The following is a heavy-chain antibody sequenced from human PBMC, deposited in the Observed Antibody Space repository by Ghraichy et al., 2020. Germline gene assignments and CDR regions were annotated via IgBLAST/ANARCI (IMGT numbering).Heavy chain of an antibody. J-gene: IGHJ4*02. V-gene: IGHV3-48*02. CDR1: GFTFSNYG. CDR3: ARDSQYCGGDCYPDY. Sequence: GSLRLSCAASGFTFSNYGMNWVRQAPGKGLEWVSYISSGSSTIYYADSVKGRFTISRDNAKNSLYLQMNSLRDEDTAVYYCARDSQYCGGDCYPDYWGQGTLVTVSS. CDR2: ISSGSSTI. D-gene: IGHD2-21*02.